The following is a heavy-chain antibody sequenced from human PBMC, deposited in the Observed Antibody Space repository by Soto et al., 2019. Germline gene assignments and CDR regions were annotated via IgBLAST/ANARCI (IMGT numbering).Heavy chain of an antibody. Sequence: ASGKVSCKASGNTFPSYYMHWVRPAPGQGLEWMGIINPSGGSTSYAQKFQGRVTMTRDTSTSTVYMELSSLRSEDTAVYYCARDYGDYVHWFDPWGQGTLVTVSS. CDR1: GNTFPSYY. D-gene: IGHD4-17*01. J-gene: IGHJ5*02. V-gene: IGHV1-46*01. CDR2: INPSGGST. CDR3: ARDYGDYVHWFDP.